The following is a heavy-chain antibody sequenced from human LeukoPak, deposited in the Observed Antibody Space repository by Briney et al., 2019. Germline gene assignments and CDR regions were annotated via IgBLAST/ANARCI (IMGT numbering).Heavy chain of an antibody. CDR2: IRTKDFGGTT. CDR3: SRDGLDYYGSGSYRGFDY. Sequence: GGSLRLSCTASGFTFGDYSMSWVRQAPGKGLEYIGFIRTKDFGGTTEYAASVKGRFTISRDDSKSIAYLQIHSLQSEGTAVYYCSRDGLDYYGSGSYRGFDYWGQGTLVTVSS. V-gene: IGHV3-49*04. CDR1: GFTFGDYS. D-gene: IGHD3-10*01. J-gene: IGHJ4*02.